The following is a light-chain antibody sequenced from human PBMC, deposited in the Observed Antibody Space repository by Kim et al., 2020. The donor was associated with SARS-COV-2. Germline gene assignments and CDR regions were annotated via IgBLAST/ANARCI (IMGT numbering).Light chain of an antibody. CDR2: DVT. V-gene: IGLV2-8*01. CDR3: SSHAGSHTWV. Sequence: QSALTQPPSASGSPGQSVTISCSGTSSDIGRFDYVCWYQQHPGKAPRLMIYDVTKRASGVPDRFSASKSGNTASLTVSGLQADDEADYYCSSHAGSHTWVFGGGTKVTVL. CDR1: SSDIGRFDY. J-gene: IGLJ3*02.